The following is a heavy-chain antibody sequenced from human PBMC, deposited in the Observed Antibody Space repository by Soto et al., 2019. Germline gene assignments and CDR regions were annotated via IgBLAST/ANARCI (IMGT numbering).Heavy chain of an antibody. Sequence: ASVKVSCKASGYTFNTYGITWVRQAPGQGLEWMGWINPYNGNTKFAQKLQDRVTMTTATSTSTAYMELASLRSDDTAVYYCAGGCIAVPSRLCYWDQGTLVTVSS. CDR2: INPYNGNT. CDR3: AGGCIAVPSRLCY. J-gene: IGHJ4*02. CDR1: GYTFNTYG. D-gene: IGHD4-17*01. V-gene: IGHV1-18*01.